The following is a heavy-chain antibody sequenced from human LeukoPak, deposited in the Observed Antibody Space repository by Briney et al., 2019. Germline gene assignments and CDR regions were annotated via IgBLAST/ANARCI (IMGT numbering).Heavy chain of an antibody. CDR1: GYTFTGYY. Sequence: ASVKVSCKASGYTFTGYYMHWVRQAPGQGLEWMGWINPNSGGTNYAQKFQGRVTMTRDTSISTAYMELSRLRSDDTAVYYCARGTHYYDSSGHLASESSLWSQGTLVTVSS. CDR3: ARGTHYYDSSGHLASESSL. V-gene: IGHV1-2*02. J-gene: IGHJ4*02. CDR2: INPNSGGT. D-gene: IGHD3-22*01.